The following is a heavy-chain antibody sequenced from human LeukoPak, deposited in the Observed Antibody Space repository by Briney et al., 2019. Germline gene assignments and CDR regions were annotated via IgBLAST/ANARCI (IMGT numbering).Heavy chain of an antibody. J-gene: IGHJ4*02. Sequence: SVKVSCKASGGTFSSYAISWVRQAPGQGLEWMGGIIPIFGTANYAQKFQGRVTITADESTSTAYMELSSLRSEDTAVYYCARSGFGDDGSDYWGQGTLVTVSS. CDR2: IIPIFGTA. D-gene: IGHD4-17*01. V-gene: IGHV1-69*13. CDR1: GGTFSSYA. CDR3: ARSGFGDDGSDY.